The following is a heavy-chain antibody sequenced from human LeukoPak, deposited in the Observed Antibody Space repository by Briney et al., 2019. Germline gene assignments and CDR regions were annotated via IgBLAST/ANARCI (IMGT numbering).Heavy chain of an antibody. CDR1: GFTFSSYS. CDR2: ISSSSSYI. CDR3: ARDRLASVPQGGNWFDP. Sequence: PGGSLRLSCAASGFTFSSYSMNWVRQAPGKGLEWVSSISSSSSYIYYADSVKGRFTISRDNAKDSLYLQMNSLRAEDTAVYYCARDRLASVPQGGNWFDPWGQGTLVTVSS. J-gene: IGHJ5*02. V-gene: IGHV3-21*01. D-gene: IGHD1-1*01.